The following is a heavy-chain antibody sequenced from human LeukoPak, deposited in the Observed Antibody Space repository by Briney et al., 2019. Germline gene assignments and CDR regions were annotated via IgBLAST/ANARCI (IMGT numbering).Heavy chain of an antibody. Sequence: ASVKVSCKASGYIFTGYYVHWVRQAPGQGLEWMGRINPKTGGRSFSPRFQGRVTVTSDTSTNTVYMELSSLKLDDMALYYCARGYSGYDWKFDPWGQGTQVTVSS. V-gene: IGHV1-2*06. CDR1: GYIFTGYY. CDR2: INPKTGGR. D-gene: IGHD5-12*01. CDR3: ARGYSGYDWKFDP. J-gene: IGHJ5*02.